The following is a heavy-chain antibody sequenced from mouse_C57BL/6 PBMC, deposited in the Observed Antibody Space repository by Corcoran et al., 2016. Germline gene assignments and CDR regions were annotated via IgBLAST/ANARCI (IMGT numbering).Heavy chain of an antibody. Sequence: QVTLKESGPGILQSSQTLSLTCSFSGFSLSTSGMGVSWIRQPSGKGLEWLAHIYWDDDKRYNPSLKSRLTISKDTSRNQVFLKITSVDTADTATYYCARRRVWYGSSLYAMDYWGQGTSVTVSS. CDR3: ARRRVWYGSSLYAMDY. CDR1: GFSLSTSGMG. CDR2: IYWDDDK. J-gene: IGHJ4*01. D-gene: IGHD1-1*01. V-gene: IGHV8-12*01.